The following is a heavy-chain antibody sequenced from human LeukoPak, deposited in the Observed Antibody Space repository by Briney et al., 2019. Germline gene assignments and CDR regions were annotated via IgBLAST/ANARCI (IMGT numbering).Heavy chain of an antibody. V-gene: IGHV3-74*01. CDR3: AKEYSNYPLFDY. CDR2: INSDGSST. Sequence: GGSLRLSCAASGFTFSSYWMHWVRQAPGKGLVWVSRINSDGSSTSYADSVKGRFTISRDNSKNTLYLQMNSLRAEDTAVYYCAKEYSNYPLFDYWGQGTLVTVSS. CDR1: GFTFSSYW. J-gene: IGHJ4*02. D-gene: IGHD4-11*01.